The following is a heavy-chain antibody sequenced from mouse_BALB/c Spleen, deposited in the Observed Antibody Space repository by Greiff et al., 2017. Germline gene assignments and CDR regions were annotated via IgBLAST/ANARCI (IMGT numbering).Heavy chain of an antibody. CDR2: ISSGGST. V-gene: IGHV5-6-5*01. CDR3: ARGWLLWGAMDY. Sequence: EVHLVESGGGLVKPGGSLKLSCAASGFTFSSYAMSWVRQTPEKRLEWVASISSGGSTYYPDSVKGRFTISRDNARNILYLQMSSLRSEDTAVYYCARGWLLWGAMDYWGQGTSVTVSS. CDR1: GFTFSSYA. D-gene: IGHD2-3*01. J-gene: IGHJ4*01.